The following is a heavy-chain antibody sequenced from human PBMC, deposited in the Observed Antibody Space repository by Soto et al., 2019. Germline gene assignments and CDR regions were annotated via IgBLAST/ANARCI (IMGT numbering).Heavy chain of an antibody. V-gene: IGHV4-61*01. CDR1: GGSVSSGSYY. CDR3: ARGRGGTYDAFNI. CDR2: IYYSGST. J-gene: IGHJ3*02. Sequence: LSLTCTVSGGSVSSGSYYWSWIRQPPGKGLEWIGYIYYSGSTNYNPSLKSRVTISVDTSKNQFSLKLSSVTAADTAVYYCARGRGGTYDAFNIWGQGTMVTVSS. D-gene: IGHD1-26*01.